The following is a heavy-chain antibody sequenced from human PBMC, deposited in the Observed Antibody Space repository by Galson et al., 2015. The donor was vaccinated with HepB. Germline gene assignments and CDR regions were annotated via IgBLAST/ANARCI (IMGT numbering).Heavy chain of an antibody. V-gene: IGHV3-73*01. CDR3: TTLSGNYYGSIGYYA. Sequence: SLRLSCAASGFTFSGSAIDWVRQASGKGLEWVGRIRSKANSYATTYAASVKGRFTISRDDSKNTAYLQMNSLKTEDTAVYYCTTLSGNYYGSIGYYAWGQGTLVTVSS. J-gene: IGHJ5*02. D-gene: IGHD3-22*01. CDR1: GFTFSGSA. CDR2: IRSKANSYAT.